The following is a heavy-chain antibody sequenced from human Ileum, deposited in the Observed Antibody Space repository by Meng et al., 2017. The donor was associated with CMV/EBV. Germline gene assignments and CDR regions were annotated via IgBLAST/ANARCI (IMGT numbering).Heavy chain of an antibody. CDR1: GFTFSSYW. Sequence: GESLKISCAASGFTFSSYWMHWVRQAPGKGLEWVAVISYAGSNKYYADSVKGRFTISRDNAKNSLYLQMNSLRAEDTAVYYCARGSAMTAANWYDPWGQGTLVTVSS. D-gene: IGHD5-18*01. CDR3: ARGSAMTAANWYDP. V-gene: IGHV3-33*08. CDR2: ISYAGSNK. J-gene: IGHJ5*02.